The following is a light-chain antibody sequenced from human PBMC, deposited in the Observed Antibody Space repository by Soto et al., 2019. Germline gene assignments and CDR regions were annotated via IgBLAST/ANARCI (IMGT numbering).Light chain of an antibody. V-gene: IGKV1D-12*01. CDR1: QAISSW. Sequence: DIQMTQSPSSVSASVGDRVTITCRASQAISSWLAWYQQKAGKAPKLLIYAASSLQSGVPSRFSGSGSGTDFTLTISSLQPEDFATYYCQQANSFLGVTFGPGTKVDIK. CDR3: QQANSFLGVT. J-gene: IGKJ3*01. CDR2: AAS.